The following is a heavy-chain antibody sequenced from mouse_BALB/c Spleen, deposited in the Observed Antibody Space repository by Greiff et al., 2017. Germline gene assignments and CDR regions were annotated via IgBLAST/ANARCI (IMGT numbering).Heavy chain of an antibody. CDR1: GYSFTGYS. J-gene: IGHJ3*01. CDR2: INPYNGDT. V-gene: IGHV1-37*01. D-gene: IGHD2-4*01. Sequence: VQLQQSGPELVKPGASVKISCKASGYSFTGYSMNWVKQSHGKSLEWIGRINPYNGDTFYNQKFKGKATLTVDKSSSTAHMELLSLTSEDSAVYYCAIYYDYAWFAYWGQGTLVTVSA. CDR3: AIYYDYAWFAY.